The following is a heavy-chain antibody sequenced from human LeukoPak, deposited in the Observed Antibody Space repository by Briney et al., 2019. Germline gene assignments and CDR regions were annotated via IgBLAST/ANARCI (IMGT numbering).Heavy chain of an antibody. D-gene: IGHD3-9*01. V-gene: IGHV3-21*01. CDR3: ARVSYDILTGYSYIDY. J-gene: IGHJ4*02. Sequence: GGSLRLSCAASGLTFRNYAMSWVRQAPGKGLEWVSSIRSSSSYIYYADSVKGRFTISRDNAKNSLYLQMNSLRAEDTAVYYCARVSYDILTGYSYIDYWGQGTLVTVSS. CDR2: IRSSSSYI. CDR1: GLTFRNYA.